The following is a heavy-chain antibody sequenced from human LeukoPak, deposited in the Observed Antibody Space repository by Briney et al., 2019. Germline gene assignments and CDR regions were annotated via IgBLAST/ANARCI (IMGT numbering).Heavy chain of an antibody. J-gene: IGHJ6*02. D-gene: IGHD4-17*01. Sequence: GGSLRLSCAASGFTFSSYAMHWVRQAPGKGLEWVAVISYDGSNKYYADSVKGRFTISRDNSKNTLYLQMNSLRAEDTAVYYCAKDRRVTTWVVYYYYGMDVWGQGTTVTVSS. V-gene: IGHV3-30-3*01. CDR1: GFTFSSYA. CDR3: AKDRRVTTWVVYYYYGMDV. CDR2: ISYDGSNK.